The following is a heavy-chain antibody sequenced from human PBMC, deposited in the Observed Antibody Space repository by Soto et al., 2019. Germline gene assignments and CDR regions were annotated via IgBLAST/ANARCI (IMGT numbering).Heavy chain of an antibody. CDR1: GGTFSSYA. CDR2: IIPIFGTA. D-gene: IGHD3-3*01. V-gene: IGHV1-69*06. Sequence: GASVKVSCKASGGTFSSYAISWVRQAPGQGLEWMGGIIPIFGTANYAQKFQGRVTITADKSTSTAYMELSSLRSEDTAVYYCASGPGVVTANWFDPWGQGTLVTVSS. J-gene: IGHJ5*02. CDR3: ASGPGVVTANWFDP.